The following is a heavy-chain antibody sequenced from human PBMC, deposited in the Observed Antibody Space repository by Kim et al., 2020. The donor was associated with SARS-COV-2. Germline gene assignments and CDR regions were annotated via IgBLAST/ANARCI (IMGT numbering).Heavy chain of an antibody. CDR2: IIPIFGTA. CDR3: ARPRGGDYPSYYYGMDV. V-gene: IGHV1-69*13. Sequence: SVKVSCKASGGTFSSYAISWVRQAPGQGLEWMGGIIPIFGTANYAQKFQGRVTITADESTSTAYMELSSLRSEDTAVYYCARPRGGDYPSYYYGMDVWGQGTTVTVSS. D-gene: IGHD4-17*01. CDR1: GGTFSSYA. J-gene: IGHJ6*02.